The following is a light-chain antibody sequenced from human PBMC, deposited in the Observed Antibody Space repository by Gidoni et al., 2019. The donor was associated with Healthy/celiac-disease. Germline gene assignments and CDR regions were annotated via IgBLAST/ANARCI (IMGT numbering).Light chain of an antibody. V-gene: IGKV3-20*01. CDR3: QQYGSSPRT. Sequence: EIVLTQSPGTLSLSPGERATLSCRASQSVSSSYLAWYQQKPGQAPRLLIYGASSRATGIPDRFSGSGSGTEFTLTISRREPEDFAVYYCQQYGSSPRTFGQXTKVEIK. CDR2: GAS. CDR1: QSVSSSY. J-gene: IGKJ1*01.